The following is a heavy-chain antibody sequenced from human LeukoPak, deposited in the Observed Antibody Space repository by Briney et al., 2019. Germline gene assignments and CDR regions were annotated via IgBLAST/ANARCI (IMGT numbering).Heavy chain of an antibody. CDR2: VSSSSGYI. Sequence: GGSLRLSCAASGFTFSSYSMNWVRQAPGEGRGWGSSVSSSSGYIFYADSVKGRFTISRDNAKNSLYLQMNSLRAEDTAVYYCARWDDTYSYGSFSDFDYWGQGTLVTVSS. J-gene: IGHJ4*02. CDR1: GFTFSSYS. CDR3: ARWDDTYSYGSFSDFDY. D-gene: IGHD5-18*01. V-gene: IGHV3-21*01.